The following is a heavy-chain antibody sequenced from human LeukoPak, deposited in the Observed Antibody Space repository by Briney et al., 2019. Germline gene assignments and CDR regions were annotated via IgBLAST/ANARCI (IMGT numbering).Heavy chain of an antibody. CDR2: ISWNSSSI. CDR1: GFIFNNYA. Sequence: TGRSLRLSCAGSGFIFNNYAMHWVRQPPGKGLEWVSGISWNSSSIDYADSVKGRFTISRDNAKNSLYLQMNSLRVEDTAFYYCAKDNRRHYTSGPNPDSLHWGQGALVTVSS. J-gene: IGHJ4*02. CDR3: AKDNRRHYTSGPNPDSLH. D-gene: IGHD6-19*01. V-gene: IGHV3-9*01.